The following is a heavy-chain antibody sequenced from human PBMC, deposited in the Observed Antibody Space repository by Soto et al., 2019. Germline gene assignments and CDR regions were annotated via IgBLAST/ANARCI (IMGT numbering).Heavy chain of an antibody. D-gene: IGHD6-19*01. V-gene: IGHV4-4*02. CDR1: GGSISSSNW. J-gene: IGHJ4*02. Sequence: QVQLQESGPGLVKPSGTLSLTCAVSGGSISSSNWWSWVRQPPGKGLEWIGEIYHSGSTNYNPSLRSRVTLSVDKSENQFSLKLRSVTAADTAVYYCAREMTGIAVAATGYFDYWGEGTLVTVSS. CDR3: AREMTGIAVAATGYFDY. CDR2: IYHSGST.